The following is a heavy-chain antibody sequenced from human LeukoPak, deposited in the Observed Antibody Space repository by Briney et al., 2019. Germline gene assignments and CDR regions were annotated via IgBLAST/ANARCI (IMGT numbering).Heavy chain of an antibody. CDR1: GYIFSSYY. CDR2: INPTDNHT. D-gene: IGHD3-22*01. V-gene: IGHV1-46*01. CDR3: ATSQGGGGYYPFDS. J-gene: IGHJ4*02. Sequence: GASAKISCKASGYIFSSYYRHWVRQAPGRGLEWMGMINPTDNHTSLAQKFQGRVTMAGDTSTSTVYMELSSLTFEDTAIFYCATSQGGGGYYPFDSWGQGTLVTVSS.